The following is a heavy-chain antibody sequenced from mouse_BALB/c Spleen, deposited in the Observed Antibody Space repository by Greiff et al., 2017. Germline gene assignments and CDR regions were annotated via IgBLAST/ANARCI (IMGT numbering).Heavy chain of an antibody. D-gene: IGHD2-4*01. V-gene: IGHV14-3*02. CDR3: ARRRLRGAMDY. J-gene: IGHJ4*01. CDR1: GFNIKDTY. CDR2: IDPANGNT. Sequence: EVKLQESGAELVKPGASVKLSCTASGFNIKDTYMHWVKQRPEQGLEWIGRIDPANGNTKYDPKFQGKATITADTSSNTAYLQLSSLTSEDTAVYYCARRRLRGAMDYWGQGTSVTVSS.